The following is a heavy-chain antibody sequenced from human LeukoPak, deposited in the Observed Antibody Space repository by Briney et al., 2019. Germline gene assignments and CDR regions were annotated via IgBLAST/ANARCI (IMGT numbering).Heavy chain of an antibody. V-gene: IGHV3-9*01. CDR1: GFTFADYA. CDR3: TKSPRCAAAPDY. J-gene: IGHJ4*02. D-gene: IGHD6-13*01. Sequence: GGSLRLSCAASGFTFADYAMQWVRQAPGKGLEWVSGVSWNSGNIGYAESVKGRFTISRDNAKNSLYLQMNSLRAEDTALYYCTKSPRCAAAPDYWGRGTLVTVSS. CDR2: VSWNSGNI.